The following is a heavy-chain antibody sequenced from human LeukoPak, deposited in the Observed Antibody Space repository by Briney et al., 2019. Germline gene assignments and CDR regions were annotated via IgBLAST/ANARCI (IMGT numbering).Heavy chain of an antibody. Sequence: GGSLRLSCAASGFTFSSYGMHWVRQAPGKGLEWVAVISYDGSNKYYADSVKGRFTISRDNSKNTLYLQMNSLRAEDTAVYYCAKDPNGIAAGNYWGQGTLVTVSS. V-gene: IGHV3-30*18. CDR3: AKDPNGIAAGNY. D-gene: IGHD6-13*01. J-gene: IGHJ4*02. CDR2: ISYDGSNK. CDR1: GFTFSSYG.